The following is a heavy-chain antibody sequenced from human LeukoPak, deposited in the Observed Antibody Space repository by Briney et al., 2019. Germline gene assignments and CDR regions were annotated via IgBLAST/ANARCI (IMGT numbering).Heavy chain of an antibody. CDR2: IYYSGST. J-gene: IGHJ5*02. CDR3: ARDPHDILTGDYNWFDP. CDR1: GGSISSYY. D-gene: IGHD3-9*01. V-gene: IGHV4-59*01. Sequence: SETLSLTCTVSGGSISSYYWSWIRQPPGKGREWIGYIYYSGSTNYNPSLKSRVTISVDTSKNQFSLKLSSVTAADTAVYYCARDPHDILTGDYNWFDPWGQGTLVTVSS.